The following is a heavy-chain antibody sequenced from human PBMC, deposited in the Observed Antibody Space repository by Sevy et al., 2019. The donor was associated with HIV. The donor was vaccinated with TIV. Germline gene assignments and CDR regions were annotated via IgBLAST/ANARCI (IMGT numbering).Heavy chain of an antibody. CDR1: GFTFSSYS. Sequence: GGSLRLSCAASGFTFSSYSMNWVRQAPGKGLEWVSSISSSSSYIYYEDSVKGRFTISRDNAKKSLYLQMNSLRAEDTAVYYCARCSIAAAGPTNYYYYYGMDVWGQGTTVTVSS. V-gene: IGHV3-21*01. CDR3: ARCSIAAAGPTNYYYYYGMDV. CDR2: ISSSSSYI. D-gene: IGHD6-13*01. J-gene: IGHJ6*02.